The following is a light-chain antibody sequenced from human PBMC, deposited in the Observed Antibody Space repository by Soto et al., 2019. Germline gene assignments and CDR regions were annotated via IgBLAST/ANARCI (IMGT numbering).Light chain of an antibody. CDR2: EVS. V-gene: IGLV2-8*01. J-gene: IGLJ1*01. Sequence: QSVLTQPPSASGSPGQSVTISCTGTSSDVGGYNYVSWYQQHQGKAPKLMIYEVSERPSGVPDRFSGSKSSNTASLTVSGLQAEDEADYYCSSYAGSNNVVFGTGTKVTVL. CDR1: SSDVGGYNY. CDR3: SSYAGSNNVV.